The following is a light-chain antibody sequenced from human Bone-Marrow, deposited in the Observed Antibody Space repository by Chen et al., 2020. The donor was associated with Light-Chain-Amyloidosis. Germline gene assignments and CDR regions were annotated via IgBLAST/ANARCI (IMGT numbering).Light chain of an antibody. J-gene: IGKJ2*01. CDR2: DAS. CDR3: QHRSNWPPMYT. V-gene: IGKV3-11*01. Sequence: EIVLTQSPGTLSLSPGERATLSSRASQSVSSALAWYQHKPGQAPMLLIYDASDRATGVPARFRGSGSETDFTLTSSGLEPEDCAVYYCQHRSNWPPMYTFGQGTKLEIK. CDR1: QSVSSA.